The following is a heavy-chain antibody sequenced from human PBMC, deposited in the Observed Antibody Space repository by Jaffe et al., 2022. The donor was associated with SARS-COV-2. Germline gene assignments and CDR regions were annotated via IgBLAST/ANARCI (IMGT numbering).Heavy chain of an antibody. J-gene: IGHJ4*02. D-gene: IGHD3-22*01. CDR2: IYYSGST. CDR3: ATLLLRYKGFDY. V-gene: IGHV4-39*01. CDR1: GGSISSSSYY. Sequence: QLQLQESGPGLVKPSETLSLTCTVSGGSISSSSYYWGWVRQPPGKGLEWIGSIYYSGSTYYNPSLKSRVTISVDTSKNQFSLKLSSVIAADTAVYYCATLLLRYKGFDYWGQGTLVTVSS.